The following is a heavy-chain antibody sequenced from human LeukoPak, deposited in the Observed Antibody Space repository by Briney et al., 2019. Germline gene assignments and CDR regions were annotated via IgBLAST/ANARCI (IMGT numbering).Heavy chain of an antibody. D-gene: IGHD4-17*01. CDR3: ARHRHPNGDYASNYYYYGMDV. V-gene: IGHV5-51*01. J-gene: IGHJ6*02. Sequence: GESLKISCKGSGYGFTSYWIGWVRQMPGKGLEWMGIIYPGDSDTRYSPSFQGQVTISADKSISTAYLQWSSLKASDTAMYYCARHRHPNGDYASNYYYYGMDVWGQGTTVTVSS. CDR2: IYPGDSDT. CDR1: GYGFTSYW.